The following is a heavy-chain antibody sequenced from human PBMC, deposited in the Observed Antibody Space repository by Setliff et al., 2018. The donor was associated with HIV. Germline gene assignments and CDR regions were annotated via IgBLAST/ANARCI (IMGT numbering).Heavy chain of an antibody. CDR2: ISGYSGHT. Sequence: ASVKVSCKASGYTFSDYDVAWVRQAPGQGLEWMGWISGYSGHTSYAQKIQGRVTMTTDTSTSTAYMELRSLRSDDTAVYYCVRDRWKEQLVEGWFDPWGQGTLVTVSS. V-gene: IGHV1-18*01. CDR1: GYTFSDYD. CDR3: VRDRWKEQLVEGWFDP. J-gene: IGHJ5*02. D-gene: IGHD6-13*01.